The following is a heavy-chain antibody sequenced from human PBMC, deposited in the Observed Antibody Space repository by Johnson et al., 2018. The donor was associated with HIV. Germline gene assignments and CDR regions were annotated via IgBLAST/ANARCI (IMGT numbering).Heavy chain of an antibody. V-gene: IGHV3-30*04. CDR3: AREVKRYAFDI. CDR2: ISYDGSNK. CDR1: GFTFSSYA. J-gene: IGHJ3*02. Sequence: QVQLVESGGGVVQPGRSLRLSCAASGFTFSSYALHWVRQAQGKGLAWVAVISYDGSNKYYADSVKGRFTISRDNSKNTLYLQMNSLRAEDTAVYYCAREVKRYAFDIWGQGTMVTVSS.